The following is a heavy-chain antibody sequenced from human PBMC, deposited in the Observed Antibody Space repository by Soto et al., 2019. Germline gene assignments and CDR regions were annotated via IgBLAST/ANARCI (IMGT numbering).Heavy chain of an antibody. Sequence: ASVKVSCKASGYTFTSYDINWVRQATGQGLEWMGWMNPNSGNTGYAQKFQGRVTMTRNTSISTAYMELSSLRSEDTAVYYCARDRDTDMVTGHYYYYYGMDVWGQGTTVTVS. CDR2: MNPNSGNT. J-gene: IGHJ6*02. V-gene: IGHV1-8*01. CDR3: ARDRDTDMVTGHYYYYYGMDV. D-gene: IGHD5-18*01. CDR1: GYTFTSYD.